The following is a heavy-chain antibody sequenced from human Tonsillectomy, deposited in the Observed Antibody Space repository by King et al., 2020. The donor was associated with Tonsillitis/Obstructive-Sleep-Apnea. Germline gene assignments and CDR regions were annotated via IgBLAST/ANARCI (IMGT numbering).Heavy chain of an antibody. J-gene: IGHJ4*02. CDR3: VRSSVTTYGPGDY. CDR1: GGSVSSGGYY. V-gene: IGHV4-31*03. CDR2: IYYSGST. Sequence: QLQESGPGLVKPSQTLSLTCTVSGGSVSSGGYYWSWIRQHPGKGLEWIGYIYYSGSTYYNPSLKSRVTISVDTSKNQFSLKLSSVTAADTAVYYCVRSSVTTYGPGDYWGQGTMVTVSS. D-gene: IGHD4-17*01.